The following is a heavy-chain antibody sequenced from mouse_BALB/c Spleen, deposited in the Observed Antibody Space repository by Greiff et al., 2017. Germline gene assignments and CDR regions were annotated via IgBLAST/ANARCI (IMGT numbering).Heavy chain of an antibody. CDR1: GFTFSDYG. J-gene: IGHJ4*01. CDR2: ISNLAYSI. Sequence: EVQGVESGGGLVQPGGSRKLSCEASGFTFSDYGMAWVRQAPGKGPEWVAFISNLAYSIYYADTVTGRFTISRENAKNTLYLEMSSLRSEDTAMYYCARQLGLSAMDYWGQGTSVTVSS. V-gene: IGHV5-15*02. D-gene: IGHD3-1*01. CDR3: ARQLGLSAMDY.